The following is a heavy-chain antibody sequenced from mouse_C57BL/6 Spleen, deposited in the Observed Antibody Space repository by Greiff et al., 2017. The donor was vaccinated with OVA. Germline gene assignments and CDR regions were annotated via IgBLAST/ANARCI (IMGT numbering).Heavy chain of an antibody. V-gene: IGHV1-82*01. CDR2: IYPGDGDT. CDR3: AREGDGNYAY. CDR1: GYAFSSSW. Sequence: VQLKQSGPELVKPGASVKISCKASGYAFSSSWMNWVKQRPGKGLEWIGRIYPGDGDTNYNGKFKGKATLTADKSSSTAYMQLSSLTSEDSAVYFCAREGDGNYAYWGQGTSVTVSS. J-gene: IGHJ4*01. D-gene: IGHD2-1*01.